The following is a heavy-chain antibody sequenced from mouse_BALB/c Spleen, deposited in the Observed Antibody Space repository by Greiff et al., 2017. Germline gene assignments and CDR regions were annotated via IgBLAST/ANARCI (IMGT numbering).Heavy chain of an antibody. CDR2: ISDGGSYT. Sequence: EVQRVESGGGLVQPGGSRKLSCAASGFTFSSFGMHWVRQAPEKGLEWVAYISDGGSYTYYPDSVKGRFTISRDNAKNNLYLQMSSLKSEDTAMYYCARDERFAYWGQGTLVTVSA. CDR1: GFTFSSFG. CDR3: ARDERFAY. V-gene: IGHV5-4*02. J-gene: IGHJ3*01.